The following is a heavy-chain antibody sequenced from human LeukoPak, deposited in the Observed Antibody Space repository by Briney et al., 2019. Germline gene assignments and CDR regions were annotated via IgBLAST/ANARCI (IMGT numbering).Heavy chain of an antibody. CDR2: IYYSGSI. Sequence: TSETLSLTCTVSGGSISSYYWSWIRQPPGKGLEWIGYIYYSGSINYNPSLKSRVTISVDTSKNQFSLKLSSVTAADTAVYYCAKGYTGYVIDYWGQGTLVTVSS. D-gene: IGHD5-12*01. J-gene: IGHJ4*02. V-gene: IGHV4-59*01. CDR3: AKGYTGYVIDY. CDR1: GGSISSYY.